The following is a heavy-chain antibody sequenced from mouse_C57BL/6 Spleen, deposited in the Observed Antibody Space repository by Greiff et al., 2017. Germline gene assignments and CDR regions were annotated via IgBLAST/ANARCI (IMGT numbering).Heavy chain of an antibody. J-gene: IGHJ1*03. CDR3: ARRGGLRREDWYFDV. V-gene: IGHV1-80*01. D-gene: IGHD2-4*01. Sequence: QVQLQQSGAELVKPGASVKISCKASGYAFRGYWMNWVKQRPGKGLEWIGQIYPGDGDTNYNGKFKGKATLTADKSSSTAYMQLSSLTSEDAAVYFCARRGGLRREDWYFDVWGTGTTVTVSS. CDR2: IYPGDGDT. CDR1: GYAFRGYW.